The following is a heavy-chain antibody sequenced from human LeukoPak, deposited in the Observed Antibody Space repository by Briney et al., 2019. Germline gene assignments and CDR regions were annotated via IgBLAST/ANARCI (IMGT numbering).Heavy chain of an antibody. Sequence: GGSLRLSCAASGISFRSYGMHWVRQAPGKGLEWVTFIWYDASNKYYAESVKGRFTISRDNSRNTVFLQMNSLRAKDTAIYYCATDISTHYFGSWGQGTLVTVSS. D-gene: IGHD3-9*01. V-gene: IGHV3-30*02. J-gene: IGHJ4*02. CDR2: IWYDASNK. CDR1: GISFRSYG. CDR3: ATDISTHYFGS.